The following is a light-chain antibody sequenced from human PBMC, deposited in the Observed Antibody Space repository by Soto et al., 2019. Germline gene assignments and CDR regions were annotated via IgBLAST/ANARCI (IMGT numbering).Light chain of an antibody. CDR2: GAS. J-gene: IGKJ3*01. CDR3: QQYSSSPPEFT. CDR1: QSISSNY. Sequence: EIVLTQSPGTLSLSPGEIATLSCRASQSISSNYLVWYQQRPGQAPRLLIFGASYRATGIPDRFSGSGSGTDFTLTISRLEPEDFAVYYCQQYSSSPPEFTFGPGTKVDSK. V-gene: IGKV3-20*01.